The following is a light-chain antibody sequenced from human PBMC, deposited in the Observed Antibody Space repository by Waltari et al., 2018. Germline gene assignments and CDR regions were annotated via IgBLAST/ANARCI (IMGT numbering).Light chain of an antibody. CDR2: ADT. J-gene: IGLJ3*02. CDR1: RNDVGSSNF. CDR3: CAYAGKV. V-gene: IGLV2-23*01. Sequence: QSALTQPASVSGSPGQSATLSCTGTRNDVGSSNFFSWYQQPPGKAPKLIIHADTERPSGVSDRFSGSKSANGASLTISGLQAEDEAHYYCCAYAGKVFGGGTRLTVL.